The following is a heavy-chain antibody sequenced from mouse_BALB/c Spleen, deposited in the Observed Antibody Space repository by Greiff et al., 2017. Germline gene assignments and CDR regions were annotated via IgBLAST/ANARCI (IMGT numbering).Heavy chain of an antibody. J-gene: IGHJ3*01. CDR1: GFNIKDTY. Sequence: DVKLQESGAELVKPGASVKLSCTASGFNIKDTYMHWVKQRPEQGLEWIGRIDPANGNTKYDPKFQGKATITADTSSNTAYLQLSSLTSEDTAVYYCASRGTIYYGFAYWGQGTLVTVSA. CDR3: ASRGTIYYGFAY. CDR2: IDPANGNT. D-gene: IGHD2-1*01. V-gene: IGHV14-3*02.